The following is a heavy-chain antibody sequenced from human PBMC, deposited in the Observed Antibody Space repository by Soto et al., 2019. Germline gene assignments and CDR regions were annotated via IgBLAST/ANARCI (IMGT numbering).Heavy chain of an antibody. CDR3: ARDREAYSGFDYPDS. CDR1: GFTFSAYA. D-gene: IGHD5-12*01. V-gene: IGHV3-30-3*01. J-gene: IGHJ4*02. Sequence: QVQLVESGGGVVQPGRSLRPSCAASGFTFSAYAMHWVRQAPGKGLEWVSLISSDGSGKYYADSVRGRFTISRDNSKSTLYLQMNTLRAEDTARYYCARDREAYSGFDYPDSLGQGTLVTVSS. CDR2: ISSDGSGK.